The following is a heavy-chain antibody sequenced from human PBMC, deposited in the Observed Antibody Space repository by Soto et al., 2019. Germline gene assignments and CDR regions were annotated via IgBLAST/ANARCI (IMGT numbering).Heavy chain of an antibody. CDR3: ARARDWYYGMDV. V-gene: IGHV3-13*01. J-gene: IGHJ6*02. Sequence: GGSLRLSCAASGFTFSSYDMHWVRQATGKGLEWVSAIGTAGDTYYPGSVKGRFTISRENAKNSLYLQMNSLRAEDTAVYYCARARDWYYGMDVWGQGTTVTVSS. CDR2: IGTAGDT. CDR1: GFTFSSYD. D-gene: IGHD3-9*01.